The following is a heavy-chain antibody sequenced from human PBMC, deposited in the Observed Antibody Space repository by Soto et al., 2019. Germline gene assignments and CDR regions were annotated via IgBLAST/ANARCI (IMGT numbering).Heavy chain of an antibody. CDR2: IYAGDSDT. V-gene: IGHV5-51*01. D-gene: IGHD3-16*01. CDR1: GYNYNLHW. J-gene: IGHJ6*02. CDR3: ARHLRSYDFFQYYYGIDV. Sequence: PGESLKISCRGSGYNYNLHWISWVRQKTGRGLEWMGIIYAGDSDTRYNPSFQGQVTISVDKSINTAYLQWDSLEASDTATYYCARHLRSYDFFQYYYGIDVWGQGSTVTVSS.